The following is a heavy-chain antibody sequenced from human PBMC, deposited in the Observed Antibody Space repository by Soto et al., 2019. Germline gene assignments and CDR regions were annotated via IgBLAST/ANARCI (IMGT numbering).Heavy chain of an antibody. J-gene: IGHJ5*02. V-gene: IGHV3-23*01. CDR1: GFTFSSYA. Sequence: GGSLRLSCAASGFTFSSYAMSWVRQAPGKGLEWVSAISGSGGSTYYADSVKGRFTISRDNSKNTLYLQMNSLRAEDTAVYYCAKDRGPILEWLLPETYNWFDHWGQGTLVTVSS. CDR3: AKDRGPILEWLLPETYNWFDH. D-gene: IGHD3-3*01. CDR2: ISGSGGST.